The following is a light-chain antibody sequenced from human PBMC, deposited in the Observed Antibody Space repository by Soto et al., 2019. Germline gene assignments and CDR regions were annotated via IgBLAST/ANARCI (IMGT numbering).Light chain of an antibody. CDR2: AAS. CDR3: QQTYNKVS. Sequence: DIQMTQSPSSLSASIGDRVTITCRAGQSISTYVNWFQQKPGRGPNLLIYAASSLQGGVPSRFSGSGSGTDFTLTISSLQPEDFATYYCQQTYNKVSFGGGTKVEIK. V-gene: IGKV1-39*01. CDR1: QSISTY. J-gene: IGKJ4*01.